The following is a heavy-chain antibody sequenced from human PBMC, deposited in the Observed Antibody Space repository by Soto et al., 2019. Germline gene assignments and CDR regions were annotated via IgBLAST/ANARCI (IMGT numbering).Heavy chain of an antibody. Sequence: GGSLRLSCTASGFTFGDYAMRWFRQAPGKGLEWVGFIRSTAYGGTTEYAASVKGRFTITRDDSKSIAYLQMNSLKTEDTAVYYCTRADIVGANDAFYIWGQGTMVTVSS. CDR2: IRSTAYGGTT. V-gene: IGHV3-49*03. CDR1: GFTFGDYA. J-gene: IGHJ3*02. CDR3: TRADIVGANDAFYI. D-gene: IGHD1-26*01.